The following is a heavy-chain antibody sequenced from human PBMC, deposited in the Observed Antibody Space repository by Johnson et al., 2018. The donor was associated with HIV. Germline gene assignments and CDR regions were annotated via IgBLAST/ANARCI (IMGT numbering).Heavy chain of an antibody. D-gene: IGHD2-2*01. Sequence: VQLVESGGGSVQPGGSLRLSCAASVFTFSSYWMSWVRQAPGKGLEWVANIKQDGSEKYYVDSVNGRFTISRDNAKNSLYLQMNSRRAEGTAVYYCARECTLGAFDIWGQGTMVTVSS. CDR3: ARECTLGAFDI. CDR2: IKQDGSEK. J-gene: IGHJ3*02. V-gene: IGHV3-7*01. CDR1: VFTFSSYW.